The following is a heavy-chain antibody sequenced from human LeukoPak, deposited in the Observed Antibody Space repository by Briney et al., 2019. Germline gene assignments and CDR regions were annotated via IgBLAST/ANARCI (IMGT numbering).Heavy chain of an antibody. V-gene: IGHV3-7*01. CDR1: GFTFSSYS. J-gene: IGHJ6*02. Sequence: GGSLRLSCVASGFTFSSYSMNWVRQAPGKGLEWVANIKQDGSERYYVDSVKGRFTISRDNAKNSLYLQMNSLRAEDTAVYYCARLHYYDSSGSYGMDVWGQGTTVTVSS. CDR3: ARLHYYDSSGSYGMDV. D-gene: IGHD3-22*01. CDR2: IKQDGSER.